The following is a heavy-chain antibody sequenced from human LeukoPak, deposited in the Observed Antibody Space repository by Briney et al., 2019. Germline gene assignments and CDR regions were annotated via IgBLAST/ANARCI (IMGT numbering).Heavy chain of an antibody. J-gene: IGHJ5*02. V-gene: IGHV4-59*01. D-gene: IGHD6-19*01. CDR3: ARDRGAVAAWFDP. CDR2: IYYSGST. CDR1: GGSISSYY. Sequence: SETLSLTCTVSGGSISSYYWSWIRQPPGKGLEWIGYIYYSGSTNYNPSLKSRVTISVDTSKNQFSLKLSSVTAADTAVYYCARDRGAVAAWFDPWGQGTLVTVSP.